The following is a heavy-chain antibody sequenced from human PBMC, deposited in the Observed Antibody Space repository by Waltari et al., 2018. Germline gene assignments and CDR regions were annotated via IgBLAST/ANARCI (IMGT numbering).Heavy chain of an antibody. D-gene: IGHD5-12*01. CDR3: ARHWKRSGYRFDP. Sequence: QLQLQESGPGLVKPSETLSLTCTVSGGSISNGGYYWGWIRQAPGKGLEWIGSIYYSGSTNYNPTLKSRVTISGETSKNQFSLKLSSVTAADTAVYYCARHWKRSGYRFDPWGQGTLVTVSS. J-gene: IGHJ5*02. CDR1: GGSISNGGYY. CDR2: IYYSGST. V-gene: IGHV4-39*01.